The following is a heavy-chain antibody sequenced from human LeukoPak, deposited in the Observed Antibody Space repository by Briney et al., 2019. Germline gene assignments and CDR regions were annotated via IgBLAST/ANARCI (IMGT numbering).Heavy chain of an antibody. CDR1: GFTFSSYS. D-gene: IGHD2-2*01. J-gene: IGHJ6*03. V-gene: IGHV3-21*01. CDR2: ISSSSSYI. CDR3: ARGNIVVVPAATTRYYYYYMDV. Sequence: GGSLRLSCAASGFTFSSYSMNWVRQAPGKGLEWVSSISSSSSYIYYADSVKGRFTISRDNAKNSLYLQMNSLRAEDTAVYYCARGNIVVVPAATTRYYYYYMDVWGKGTTVTVSS.